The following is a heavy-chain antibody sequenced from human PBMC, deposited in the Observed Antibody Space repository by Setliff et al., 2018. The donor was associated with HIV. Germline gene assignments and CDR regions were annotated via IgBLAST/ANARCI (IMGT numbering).Heavy chain of an antibody. J-gene: IGHJ4*02. V-gene: IGHV4-34*01. CDR2: INHSGST. CDR1: GGSLSGYY. CDR3: ARRDGYSYGFYFDY. Sequence: PSETLSLTCAVYGGSLSGYYWSWIRQPPGKGLEWFGEINHSGSTNYNPSLKSRVTISVDTSKNQFSLKLSSATAADTAVYYCARRDGYSYGFYFDYWGQGTLVTVSS. D-gene: IGHD5-18*01.